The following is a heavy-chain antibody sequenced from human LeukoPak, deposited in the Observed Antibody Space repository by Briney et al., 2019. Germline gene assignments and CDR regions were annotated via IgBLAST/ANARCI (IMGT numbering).Heavy chain of an antibody. CDR1: GGSISSYH. Sequence: PSETLSLTCTVSGGSISSYHWSWIRQPPGKGLEWIGYIYYSGSTNYNPSLKSRVTISVDTSNNHFSLKLSSVTAADTAVYYCARGHYCSSTSCNRRIFDYWGQGTLVTVSS. D-gene: IGHD2-2*01. CDR2: IYYSGST. CDR3: ARGHYCSSTSCNRRIFDY. V-gene: IGHV4-59*01. J-gene: IGHJ4*02.